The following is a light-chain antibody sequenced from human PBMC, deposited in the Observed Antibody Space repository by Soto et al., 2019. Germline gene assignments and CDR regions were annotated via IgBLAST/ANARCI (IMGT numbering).Light chain of an antibody. J-gene: IGKJ1*01. CDR1: QSVSSY. Sequence: EIVLTQSPATLSLSPGERATLSCRASQSVSSYLAWYQQKPGQAPRLLIYDASNRATGIPARFSGSGSGTDFTLTISSLEREDFAVYYCQQRSSWPRTFGQGTKVEIK. V-gene: IGKV3-11*01. CDR3: QQRSSWPRT. CDR2: DAS.